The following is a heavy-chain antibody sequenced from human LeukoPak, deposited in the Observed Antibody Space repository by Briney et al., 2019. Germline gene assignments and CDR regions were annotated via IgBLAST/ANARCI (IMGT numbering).Heavy chain of an antibody. V-gene: IGHV3-11*01. J-gene: IGHJ4*02. CDR1: GFTFSAFY. CDR2: ISSGGSTI. CDR3: ATDPEPLSSGWYDSYFDY. D-gene: IGHD6-19*01. Sequence: PGGTLRLSCAASGFTFSAFYMSWIPRAPGKGLMGGSYISSGGSTIYYADTVKGRFTISRDNAKNSLYLPMNSLRAEDTALYYCATDPEPLSSGWYDSYFDYWGQGTLVTVAS.